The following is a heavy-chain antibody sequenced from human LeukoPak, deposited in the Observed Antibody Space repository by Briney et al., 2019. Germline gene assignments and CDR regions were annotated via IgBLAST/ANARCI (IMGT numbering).Heavy chain of an antibody. J-gene: IGHJ4*02. Sequence: EASVKVSCKASGYTFTSYGISWVRQAPGQGLEWMGWISAYNGNTNYAQKLQGRVTMTTDTSTSTAYMELRSLRSDDTAVYYCARDILRTPGYVWGSYFDYWGQGTLVTVSS. V-gene: IGHV1-18*01. CDR2: ISAYNGNT. D-gene: IGHD3-16*01. CDR3: ARDILRTPGYVWGSYFDY. CDR1: GYTFTSYG.